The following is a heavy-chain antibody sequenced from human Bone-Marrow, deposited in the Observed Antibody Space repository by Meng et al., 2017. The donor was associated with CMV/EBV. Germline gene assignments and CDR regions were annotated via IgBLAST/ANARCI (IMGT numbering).Heavy chain of an antibody. V-gene: IGHV3-21*01. CDR2: ISSSSSYI. D-gene: IGHD2-15*01. CDR1: GFTFSSYS. Sequence: GESLKISCAASGFTFSSYSMNWVRQAPGKGLEWVSSISSSSSYIDYADSVKGRFTISRDNAKNSLYLQMNSLRAEDTAVYYCARDVLRYCSSVTCYPYGKDVWGQGTTVTVSS. J-gene: IGHJ6*02. CDR3: ARDVLRYCSSVTCYPYGKDV.